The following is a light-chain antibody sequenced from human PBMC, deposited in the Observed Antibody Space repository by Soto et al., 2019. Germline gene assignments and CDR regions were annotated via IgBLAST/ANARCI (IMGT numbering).Light chain of an antibody. CDR2: GNG. CDR1: SSNIGAGRD. J-gene: IGLJ1*01. V-gene: IGLV1-40*01. Sequence: QSVLTQPPSVSGAPGQRVTISYTGSSSNIGAGRDVHWYQHLPGTTPKLLIYGNGNRPSGVPDRFSGSKSGTSASLAITGLQAEDEADYYCQSYDSSLSGSEVFGTGTKVTVL. CDR3: QSYDSSLSGSEV.